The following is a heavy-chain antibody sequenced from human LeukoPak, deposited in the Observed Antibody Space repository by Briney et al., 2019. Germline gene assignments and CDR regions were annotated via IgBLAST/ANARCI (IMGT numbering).Heavy chain of an antibody. J-gene: IGHJ3*02. CDR3: ARAGSITVDAFDI. CDR1: GGTFSSYA. V-gene: IGHV1-69*04. CDR2: IIPILGIA. Sequence: SVKVSCKASGGTFSSYAISWVRQAPGQGLEWMGRIIPILGIANYAQKFQGRVTITADKSTSTAYMELSSLRSEDTAVYYCARAGSITVDAFDIRGQGTMVTVSS. D-gene: IGHD1-20*01.